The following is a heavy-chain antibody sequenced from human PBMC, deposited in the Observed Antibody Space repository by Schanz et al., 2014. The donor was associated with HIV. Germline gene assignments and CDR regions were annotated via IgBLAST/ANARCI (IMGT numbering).Heavy chain of an antibody. CDR2: IWYDGTNI. Sequence: QEQLVESGGGVVQPGKSLRLSCAASGFTFRNFGMHWVRQAPGKGLEWVAVIWYDGTNIDYADSVKGRFTVSRDNSKNMLHLQMNSLRAEDTAVYYCAREYYSRNWNWFDPWGQGTLVTVSS. CDR3: AREYYSRNWNWFDP. V-gene: IGHV3-33*01. J-gene: IGHJ5*02. CDR1: GFTFRNFG. D-gene: IGHD6-13*01.